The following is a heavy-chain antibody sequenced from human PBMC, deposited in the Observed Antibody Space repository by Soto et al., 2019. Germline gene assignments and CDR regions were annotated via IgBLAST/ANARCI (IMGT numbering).Heavy chain of an antibody. CDR3: ARGTDIVVWDAGRGDLFDF. CDR1: GYSFTSYW. Sequence: PGESLKISCKGSGYSFTSYWIGWVRQMPGKGLEWMGIIYPGDSDTRYSPSFQGQVTISADKSISTAYLQWSSLKASDTAMYYCARGTDIVVWDAGRGDLFDFGAQGTLDPASS. D-gene: IGHD2-15*01. V-gene: IGHV5-51*01. J-gene: IGHJ3*01. CDR2: IYPGDSDT.